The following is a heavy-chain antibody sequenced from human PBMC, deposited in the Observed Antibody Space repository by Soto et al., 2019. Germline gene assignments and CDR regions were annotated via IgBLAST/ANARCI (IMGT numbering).Heavy chain of an antibody. CDR3: TSYYDFWSGYYFPYDAFDI. Sequence: PGGSLRLSCAASGFTFSNAWMSWVRQAPGKGLEWVGRIKSKTDGGTTDYAAPVKGRFTISRDDSKNTLYLQMNSLKTEDTAVYYCTSYYDFWSGYYFPYDAFDIWGPGTMVTVSS. CDR2: IKSKTDGGTT. D-gene: IGHD3-3*01. J-gene: IGHJ3*02. CDR1: GFTFSNAW. V-gene: IGHV3-15*01.